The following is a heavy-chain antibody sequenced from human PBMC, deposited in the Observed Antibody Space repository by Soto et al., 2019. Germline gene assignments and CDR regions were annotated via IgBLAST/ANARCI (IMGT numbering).Heavy chain of an antibody. CDR3: ARGPYYDILTGYGIDY. D-gene: IGHD3-9*01. J-gene: IGHJ4*02. CDR2: MNPNSGNT. Sequence: GASVKVSCKSSGDTFTSYDINWVRQATGQGLEWMGWMNPNSGNTGYAQKFQGRVTMTRNTSISTAYMELSSLRSEDTAVYYCARGPYYDILTGYGIDYWGQGTLVTVSS. V-gene: IGHV1-8*01. CDR1: GDTFTSYD.